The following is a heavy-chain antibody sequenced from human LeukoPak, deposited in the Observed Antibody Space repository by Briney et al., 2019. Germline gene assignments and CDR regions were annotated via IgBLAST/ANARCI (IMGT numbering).Heavy chain of an antibody. Sequence: QTGGSLRLSCAASGFAFSSYAMNWVRQAPGKGLEWISAISSSGDHIYYADSVKGRFTISRDNSKNTVYLLLNSLRAEDTAVYFCAKEGFGDYDYWGQGSLVTVSS. D-gene: IGHD4-17*01. CDR3: AKEGFGDYDY. CDR1: GFAFSSYA. CDR2: ISSSGDHI. J-gene: IGHJ4*02. V-gene: IGHV3-23*01.